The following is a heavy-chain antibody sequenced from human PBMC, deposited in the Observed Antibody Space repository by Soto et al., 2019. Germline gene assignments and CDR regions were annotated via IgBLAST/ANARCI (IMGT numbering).Heavy chain of an antibody. V-gene: IGHV4-34*01. D-gene: IGHD1-1*01. J-gene: IGHJ6*02. CDR2: INHSGST. CDR3: ARVSRLRLKGYYYYYGMDV. CDR1: GGSFSGYY. Sequence: SETLSLTCAVYGGSFSGYYWSWIRQPPGKGLEWIGEINHSGSTNYNPSLKSRVTISVDTSKNQFSLKLSSVTAADTAVYYCARVSRLRLKGYYYYYGMDVWGQGTTVTVSS.